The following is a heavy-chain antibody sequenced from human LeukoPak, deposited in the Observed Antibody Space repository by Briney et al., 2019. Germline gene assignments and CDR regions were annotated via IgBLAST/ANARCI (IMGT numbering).Heavy chain of an antibody. Sequence: LSLTCAVYGGSFSDYYMSWIRQAPGKGLEWVSYISSSSSYTNYADSVKGRFTISRDNAKNSLYLQMNSLRAEDTAVYYCARDSTYYGSGSRIFDYWGQGTLVTVSS. V-gene: IGHV3-11*06. J-gene: IGHJ4*02. CDR1: GGSFSDYY. CDR3: ARDSTYYGSGSRIFDY. D-gene: IGHD3-10*01. CDR2: ISSSSSYT.